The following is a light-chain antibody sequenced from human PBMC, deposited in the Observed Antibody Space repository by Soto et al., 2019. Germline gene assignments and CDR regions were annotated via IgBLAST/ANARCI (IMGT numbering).Light chain of an antibody. CDR3: QQYYSYPWT. Sequence: DIQMAQSPSSLSASVGDRVTITCQASQDISNYLNWYQQKPGKAPKLLIYDASNLERGVPSRFSGSGSGTDFTLTISCLQSEDFATYYCQQYYSYPWTFGQGTKVDIK. CDR2: DAS. CDR1: QDISNY. J-gene: IGKJ1*01. V-gene: IGKV1-33*01.